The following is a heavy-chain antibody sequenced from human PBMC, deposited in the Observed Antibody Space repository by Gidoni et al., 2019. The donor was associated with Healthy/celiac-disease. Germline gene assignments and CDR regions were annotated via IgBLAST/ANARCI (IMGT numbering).Heavy chain of an antibody. CDR2: IYYSGST. CDR3: ARDSRADWEGAFDI. CDR1: GGSISSYY. J-gene: IGHJ3*02. Sequence: QVQLQESSPGLVKPSETLSLTCTVSGGSISSYYWSWIRQPPGKGLEWIGYIYYSGSTNYNPSLKSRVTISVDTSKNQFSLKLSSVTAADTAVYYCARDSRADWEGAFDIWGQGTMVTVSS. V-gene: IGHV4-59*01. D-gene: IGHD3-9*01.